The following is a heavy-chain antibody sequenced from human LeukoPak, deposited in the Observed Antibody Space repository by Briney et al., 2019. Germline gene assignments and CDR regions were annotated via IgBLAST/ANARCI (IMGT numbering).Heavy chain of an antibody. CDR1: GFTFDDYA. D-gene: IGHD2-2*01. Sequence: GGSLRLSCAAYGFTFDDYAMHWVRQAPGKGLEGVSGISWNSGNIGYADSVKGRFTISRDNAKNSLYLQMNSLRAEDTALYYCARGYCSSTSCYARYYFDYWGQGTLVTVSS. J-gene: IGHJ4*02. CDR3: ARGYCSSTSCYARYYFDY. CDR2: ISWNSGNI. V-gene: IGHV3-9*01.